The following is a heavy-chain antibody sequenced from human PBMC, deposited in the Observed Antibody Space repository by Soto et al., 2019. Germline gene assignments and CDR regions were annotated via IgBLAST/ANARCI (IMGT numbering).Heavy chain of an antibody. J-gene: IGHJ6*02. D-gene: IGHD6-13*01. Sequence: GASVKVSCKASGYTFTSYGISWVRQAPGQGLEWMGWISAYNGNTNYAQKLQGRVTITADESTSTAYMELSSLRSEDTAVYYCARPSSSWYYYYYGMDVWGQGTTVTVSS. CDR2: ISAYNGNT. CDR3: ARPSSSWYYYYYGMDV. CDR1: GYTFTSYG. V-gene: IGHV1-18*01.